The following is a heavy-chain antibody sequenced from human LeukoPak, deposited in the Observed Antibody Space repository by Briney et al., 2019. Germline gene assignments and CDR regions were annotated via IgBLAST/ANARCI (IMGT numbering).Heavy chain of an antibody. V-gene: IGHV3-30*04. J-gene: IGHJ5*02. CDR3: ARDGGYDSSGYYNNWFDP. Sequence: GGSLRLSCAASGFTFSSYAMPWVHQAPGKGLEWVAVISYDGSNKYYADSVNGRFTISRDNSKNTLYLQMNSLRAEDTAVYYCARDGGYDSSGYYNNWFDPRGQGTLVTVSS. CDR1: GFTFSSYA. CDR2: ISYDGSNK. D-gene: IGHD3-22*01.